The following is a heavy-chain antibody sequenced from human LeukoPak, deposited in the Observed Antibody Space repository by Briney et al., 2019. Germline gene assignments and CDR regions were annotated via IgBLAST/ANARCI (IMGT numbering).Heavy chain of an antibody. CDR3: AREGIAAGSFYFDY. J-gene: IGHJ4*02. V-gene: IGHV4-4*07. D-gene: IGHD6-13*01. Sequence: PSETLCLTCTVSGGSISSYYWSWIRQPAGKGLEWIGRIYTSGSTNYNPSLKSRVTMSVDTSKNQFSLKLSSVTAADTAVYYCAREGIAAGSFYFDYWGQGTLVTVSS. CDR1: GGSISSYY. CDR2: IYTSGST.